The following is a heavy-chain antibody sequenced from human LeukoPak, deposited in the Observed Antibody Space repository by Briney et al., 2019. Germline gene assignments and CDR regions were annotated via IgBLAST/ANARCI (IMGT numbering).Heavy chain of an antibody. Sequence: ASVKVSCKASGYTFTGYYMHWVRQAPGQGLEWMGRINPNSGGTNYAQKFQGRVTMTRDTSISTAYMELSRLRSGDTAVYYCARADQNYDFWSGYSDYWGQGTLVTVSS. D-gene: IGHD3-3*01. CDR2: INPNSGGT. CDR1: GYTFTGYY. CDR3: ARADQNYDFWSGYSDY. V-gene: IGHV1-2*06. J-gene: IGHJ4*02.